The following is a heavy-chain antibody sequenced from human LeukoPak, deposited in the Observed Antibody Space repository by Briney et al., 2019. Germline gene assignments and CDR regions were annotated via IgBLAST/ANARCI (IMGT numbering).Heavy chain of an antibody. CDR3: ASVHYDFWSGYFS. CDR2: ISGSGGST. CDR1: GFTFSSYA. V-gene: IGHV3-23*01. J-gene: IGHJ5*02. D-gene: IGHD3-3*01. Sequence: GGSLRLSCAASGFTFSSYAMSWVRQAPGKGLEWVSAISGSGGSTYYADSVKGRFTISRDNSKNTLYLQMNSLRAEDTAVYYRASVHYDFWSGYFSWGQGTLVTVSS.